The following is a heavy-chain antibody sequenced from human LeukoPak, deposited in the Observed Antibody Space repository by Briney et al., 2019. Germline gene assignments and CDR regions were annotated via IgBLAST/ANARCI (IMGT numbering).Heavy chain of an antibody. CDR1: GGSISSSSYY. CDR3: ARHRYDFWSGYPSPPFDY. V-gene: IGHV4-39*01. J-gene: IGHJ4*02. CDR2: IYYSGST. D-gene: IGHD3-3*01. Sequence: SSETLSLTCTVSGGSISSSSYYWGWIRQPPGKGLEWIGSIYYSGSTYYNPSLKSRVTISVDTSKNQFSLKLRSVTAADTAVYYCARHRYDFWSGYPSPPFDYWGQGTLVTVSS.